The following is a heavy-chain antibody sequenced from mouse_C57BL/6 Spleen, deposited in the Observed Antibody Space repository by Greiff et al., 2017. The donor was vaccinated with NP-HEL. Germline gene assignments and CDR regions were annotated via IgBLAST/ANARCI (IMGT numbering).Heavy chain of an antibody. CDR2: ISSGSSTI. Sequence: DVQLVESGGGLVKPGGSLKLSCAASGFTFSDYGMHWVRQAPEKGLEWVAYISSGSSTIYYADTVKGRFTISRDNAKNTLFLQMTSLRSEDTAMYYCARKGNYGSSSYYYAMDYWGQGTSVTVSS. V-gene: IGHV5-17*01. D-gene: IGHD1-1*01. J-gene: IGHJ4*01. CDR1: GFTFSDYG. CDR3: ARKGNYGSSSYYYAMDY.